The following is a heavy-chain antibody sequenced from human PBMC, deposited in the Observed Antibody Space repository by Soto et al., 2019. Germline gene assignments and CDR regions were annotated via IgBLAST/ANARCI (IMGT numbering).Heavy chain of an antibody. CDR3: ARSYGEATYFDY. CDR2: MNPNSGNT. CDR1: GYTFTSYD. J-gene: IGHJ4*02. V-gene: IGHV1-8*01. Sequence: QVQLVQSGAEVKKPGASVKVSCKASGYTFTSYDINWVRQATGQGLEWMGWMNPNSGNTGYAQKFQGRVTMTRNTSISTAYMELSRLTSEHTAVYYCARSYGEATYFDYWGQGTLVTVSS. D-gene: IGHD4-17*01.